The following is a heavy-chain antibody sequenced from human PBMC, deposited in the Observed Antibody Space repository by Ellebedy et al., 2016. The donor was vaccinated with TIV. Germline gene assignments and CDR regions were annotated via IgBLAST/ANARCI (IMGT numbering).Heavy chain of an antibody. J-gene: IGHJ4*02. CDR1: GYIFSSYD. V-gene: IGHV1-8*01. D-gene: IGHD6-25*01. CDR3: ARDHEAASAADY. CDR2: MNPNSGHT. Sequence: AASVKVSCKTSGYIFSSYDINWVRQAPGQGLEWMGWMNPNSGHTGNAQKFQGRLTMTKDTSTSTVYMELTSLTSEDTAVYYCARDHEAASAADYWGQGTLVTVSS.